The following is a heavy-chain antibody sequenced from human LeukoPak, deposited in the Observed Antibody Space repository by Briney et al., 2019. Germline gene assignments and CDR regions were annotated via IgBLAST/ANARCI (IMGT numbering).Heavy chain of an antibody. CDR1: GFTFSNAW. J-gene: IGHJ4*02. Sequence: GGSLRLSCAASGFTFSNAWMNWVRQAPGKGLEWVGRIKSKTDGGTTDYAAPVKGRFTISRDDSKNTLYLQMNSLKTEDTAVYYCTTDPSGGWQIDFDYWGQGTLVTVSS. CDR3: TTDPSGGWQIDFDY. D-gene: IGHD6-19*01. V-gene: IGHV3-15*07. CDR2: IKSKTDGGTT.